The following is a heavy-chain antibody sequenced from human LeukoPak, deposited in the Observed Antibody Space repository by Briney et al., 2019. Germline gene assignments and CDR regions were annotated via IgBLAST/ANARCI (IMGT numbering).Heavy chain of an antibody. D-gene: IGHD6-13*01. J-gene: IGHJ3*02. CDR1: GGTFISYA. CDR3: ASHTLGQQQLVHLGAFDI. CDR2: IIPIFGTA. V-gene: IGHV1-69*13. Sequence: ASVKVSCKASGGTFISYAISWVRQAPGQGLEWMGGIIPIFGTANYAQKFQGRVTITADESTSTAYMELSSLRSEDTAVYYCASHTLGQQQLVHLGAFDIWGQGTMVTVSS.